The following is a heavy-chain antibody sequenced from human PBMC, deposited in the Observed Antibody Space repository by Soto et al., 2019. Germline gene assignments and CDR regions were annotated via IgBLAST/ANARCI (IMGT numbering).Heavy chain of an antibody. CDR2: IYYSGST. Sequence: SGTLSLTCTVSGGSISSGGYYWSWIRQHPGKGLEWIGYIYYSGSTYYNPSLKSRVTISVDTSKNQFSLKLSSVTAADTAVYYCARGIYDFWSGYYNDYWGQGTLVTVSS. CDR3: ARGIYDFWSGYYNDY. CDR1: GGSISSGGYY. J-gene: IGHJ4*02. V-gene: IGHV4-31*03. D-gene: IGHD3-3*01.